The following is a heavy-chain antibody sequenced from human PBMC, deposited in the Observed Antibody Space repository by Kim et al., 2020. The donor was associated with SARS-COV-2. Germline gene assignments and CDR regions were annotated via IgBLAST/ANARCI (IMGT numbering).Heavy chain of an antibody. J-gene: IGHJ6*02. D-gene: IGHD6-13*01. CDR1: GGSISSYY. V-gene: IGHV4-59*01. Sequence: SETLSLTCTVSGGSISSYYWSWIRQPPGKGLESIGYIYYSGSTNYNPSLKSRVTISVDTSKNQFSLKLSSVTAADTAVYYCARSKGIAAAGIPLYYYYGMDVWGQGTTVTVSS. CDR3: ARSKGIAAAGIPLYYYYGMDV. CDR2: IYYSGST.